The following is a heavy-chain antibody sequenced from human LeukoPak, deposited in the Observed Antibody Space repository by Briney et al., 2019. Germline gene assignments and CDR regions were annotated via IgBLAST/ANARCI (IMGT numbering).Heavy chain of an antibody. J-gene: IGHJ5*02. CDR3: ARGRGRITMVRGVITNWFDP. D-gene: IGHD3-10*01. V-gene: IGHV1-8*03. Sequence: ASVKVSCKASGYTFTSYDINWVRQATGQGLEWMGWMNPNRGNTGYAQKFQGRVTITRNTSISTAYMELSSLRSEDTAVYYCARGRGRITMVRGVITNWFDPWGQGTLVTVSS. CDR1: GYTFTSYD. CDR2: MNPNRGNT.